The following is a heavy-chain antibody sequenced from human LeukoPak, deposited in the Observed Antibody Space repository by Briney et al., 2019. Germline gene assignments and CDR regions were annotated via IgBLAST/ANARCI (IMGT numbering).Heavy chain of an antibody. D-gene: IGHD3-9*01. CDR2: MNPNRGNT. CDR3: ARGGEYDILTGYYQYYYYYYMDV. V-gene: IGHV1-8*02. Sequence: VASVKVSCKASGYTFTSYGINWVRPPTGQGREWMGWMNPNRGNTGYAQKFQGRVTMTRNTSISTAYMELSSLRSEDTAVYYCARGGEYDILTGYYQYYYYYYMDVWGKGTTVTISS. J-gene: IGHJ6*03. CDR1: GYTFTSYG.